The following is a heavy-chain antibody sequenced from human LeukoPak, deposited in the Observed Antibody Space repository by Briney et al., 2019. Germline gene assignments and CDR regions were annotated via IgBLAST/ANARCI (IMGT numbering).Heavy chain of an antibody. Sequence: SGTLSLTCTVSGGSISSYYWSWIRQPPGKGLEWIGYIYYSGSTNYNPSLKSRVTISVDTSKNQFSLKLSSVTAAVTAVYYCAREGADAFDIWGQGTMVTVSS. J-gene: IGHJ3*02. V-gene: IGHV4-59*01. CDR3: AREGADAFDI. CDR1: GGSISSYY. CDR2: IYYSGST.